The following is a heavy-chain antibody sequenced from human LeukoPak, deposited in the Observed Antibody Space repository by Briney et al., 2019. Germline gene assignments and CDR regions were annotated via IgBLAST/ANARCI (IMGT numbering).Heavy chain of an antibody. CDR3: ARLMTYYYDSSGYFDAFDI. CDR2: IYYSGST. J-gene: IGHJ3*02. D-gene: IGHD3-22*01. CDR1: GGSIGSGGYY. Sequence: SETLSLTCTVSGGSIGSGGYYWSWIRQHPGKGLEWIGYIYYSGSTYYNPSLKSRVTISVDTSKNQFSLKLSSVTAADTAVYYCARLMTYYYDSSGYFDAFDIWGQGTMVTVSS. V-gene: IGHV4-31*03.